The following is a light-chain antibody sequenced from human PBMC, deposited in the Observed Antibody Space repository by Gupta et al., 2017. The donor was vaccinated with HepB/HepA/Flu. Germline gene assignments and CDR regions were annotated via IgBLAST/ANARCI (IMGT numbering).Light chain of an antibody. CDR2: AAS. CDR1: QAIGKD. J-gene: IGKJ1*01. V-gene: IGKV1-6*01. CDR3: PQEYYSPGT. Sequence: IQMTQSPSSLSASIGDRVTITCRASQAIGKDLGWYQQKPGKAPNLLIYAASNLQSGVPSRFSGSGSGTEFTLTISSLQPEDFATYYCPQEYYSPGTFGQGTKVEIK.